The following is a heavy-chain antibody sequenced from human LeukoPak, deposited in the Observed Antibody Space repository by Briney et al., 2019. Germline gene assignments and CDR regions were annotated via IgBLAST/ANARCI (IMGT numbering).Heavy chain of an antibody. V-gene: IGHV4-59*01. CDR2: IYYSGST. D-gene: IGHD6-19*01. Sequence: TSETLSPTCTVSGGSISSYYWSWIRQPPGKGLEWIGYIYYSGSTNYNPSLKSRVTISVDTSKNQFSLKLSSVTAADTAVYYCASSHPPVAGTYYFDYWGQGTLVTVSS. CDR1: GGSISSYY. J-gene: IGHJ4*02. CDR3: ASSHPPVAGTYYFDY.